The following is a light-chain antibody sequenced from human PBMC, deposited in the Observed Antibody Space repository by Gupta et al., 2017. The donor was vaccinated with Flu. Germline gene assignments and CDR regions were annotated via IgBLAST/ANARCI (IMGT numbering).Light chain of an antibody. J-gene: IGKJ2*01. CDR1: QSINNN. V-gene: IGKV3-15*01. CDR3: QQYNNWPYT. CDR2: GAS. Sequence: GERAILSCRSSQSINNNLAWYQQKPGQAPILLIYGASTRATDIPARFSGSGFGTDFTLTISSLQSEDIAVYYCQQYNNWPYTFGQGTKLEI.